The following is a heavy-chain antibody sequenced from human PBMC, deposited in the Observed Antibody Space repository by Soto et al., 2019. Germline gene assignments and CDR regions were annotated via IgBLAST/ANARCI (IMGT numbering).Heavy chain of an antibody. CDR3: ARDLGGCSAGSCRYNWFDP. V-gene: IGHV1-69*13. J-gene: IGHJ5*02. Sequence: SVKVSCKASEGTFSSYAISWVRQAPGQGLEWMGGIIPLYGTTNYAQKFQDRVTITADESTSTAYMELSSLRSQDTAVYYCARDLGGCSAGSCRYNWFDPWGQGTLVTVSS. CDR2: IIPLYGTT. D-gene: IGHD2-15*01. CDR1: EGTFSSYA.